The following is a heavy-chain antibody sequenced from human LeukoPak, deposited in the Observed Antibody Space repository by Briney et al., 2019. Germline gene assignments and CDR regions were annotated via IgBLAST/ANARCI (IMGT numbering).Heavy chain of an antibody. Sequence: GGSLRLSCAVSGFTFINAWMTWVRQAPGKGLEWVGRIKRKADGGTTDYAAPVKGRFTISRDDSKDMVYLQMNSLKTEDTAVYYCTPPSLRYNRRGLAYRGQGTLVTVSS. CDR1: GFTFINAW. V-gene: IGHV3-15*01. J-gene: IGHJ1*01. CDR2: IKRKADGGTT. D-gene: IGHD1-14*01. CDR3: TPPSLRYNRRGLAY.